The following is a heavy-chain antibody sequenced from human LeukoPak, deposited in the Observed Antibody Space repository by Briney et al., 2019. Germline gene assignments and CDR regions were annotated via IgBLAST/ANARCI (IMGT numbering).Heavy chain of an antibody. CDR2: ISCDGSNK. D-gene: IGHD5-12*01. J-gene: IGHJ6*02. CDR1: GFTFSSYG. V-gene: IGHV3-30*18. CDR3: AKDSGYDYYYYYGMDV. Sequence: GRSLRLSCAASGFTFSSYGMHWVRQAPGKGLEGVAVISCDGSNKYYADSAKGRFTISRDNSKNTLYLQMNSLRAEDTAVYYCAKDSGYDYYYYYGMDVWGQGTTVTVSS.